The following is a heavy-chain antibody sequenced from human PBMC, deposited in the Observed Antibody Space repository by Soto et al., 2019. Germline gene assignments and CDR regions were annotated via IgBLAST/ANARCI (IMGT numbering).Heavy chain of an antibody. J-gene: IGHJ4*02. CDR2: IYPGDSDT. CDR3: ARSEIAVAGTHSALIDY. Sequence: PGESLKISCKGSGYSFTRYWIGWGRQMPGKGLEWMGIIYPGDSDTRYSPSFQGQVTISADKSISTAYLQWSSLKASDTAMYYCARSEIAVAGTHSALIDYWGQGTLVTVSS. V-gene: IGHV5-51*01. D-gene: IGHD6-19*01. CDR1: GYSFTRYW.